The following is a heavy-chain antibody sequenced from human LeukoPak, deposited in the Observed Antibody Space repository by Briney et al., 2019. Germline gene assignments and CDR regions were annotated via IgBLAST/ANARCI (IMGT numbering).Heavy chain of an antibody. CDR3: ASERFGELLNWFDP. J-gene: IGHJ5*02. V-gene: IGHV3-21*04. CDR2: ISSSSSYI. Sequence: GGSLRLSCAASGFTFSSYSMNWVRQAPGKGLEWVSSISSSSSYIYYADSVKGRFTISRDNAKNSLYLQMNSLRAEDTAVYYCASERFGELLNWFDPWGQGTLVTVSS. D-gene: IGHD3-10*01. CDR1: GFTFSSYS.